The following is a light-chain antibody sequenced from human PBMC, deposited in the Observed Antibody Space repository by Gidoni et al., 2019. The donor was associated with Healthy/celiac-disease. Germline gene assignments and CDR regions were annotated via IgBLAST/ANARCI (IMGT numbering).Light chain of an antibody. J-gene: IGKJ1*01. CDR2: KAS. Sequence: DIQMTQSPSTLSASVGDRVTIPCRASQSISSWLAWYQQKPGKAHKLLIYKASSLESGVPSRFSGSGSGTEFTLTISSLQPDDFATYYCQQYKAFGQGTKVEIK. V-gene: IGKV1-5*03. CDR3: QQYKA. CDR1: QSISSW.